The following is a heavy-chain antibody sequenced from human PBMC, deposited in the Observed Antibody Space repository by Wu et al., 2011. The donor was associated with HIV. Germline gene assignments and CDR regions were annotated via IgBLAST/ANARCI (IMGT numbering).Heavy chain of an antibody. V-gene: IGHV1-18*01. CDR3: ARDEGLQPGWFDP. Sequence: QVQLVQSGAEVKKPGASVKVSCKTSGYTFSTYGISWVRQAPGQGLEWMGWINTYNGDTNYAQKIQGRLTMTTDTFTSTAYMELRSLRSDDTAVYYCARDEGLQPGWFDPWGQGTLATVSS. D-gene: IGHD4-11*01. CDR1: GYTFSTYG. J-gene: IGHJ5*02. CDR2: INTYNGDT.